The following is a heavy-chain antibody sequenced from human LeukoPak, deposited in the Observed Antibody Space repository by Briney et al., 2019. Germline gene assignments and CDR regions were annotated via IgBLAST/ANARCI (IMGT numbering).Heavy chain of an antibody. J-gene: IGHJ4*02. CDR3: ARGQPYHYDSSGYPDY. Sequence: PSETLSLTCTVSGGSISSGGYYWSWIRQPPGKGLEWIGYISDSGSTNYNPSLKSRVTISVDRTKKQFSLKLSSVTAADTAVYYCARGQPYHYDSSGYPDYWGQGTLVTVSS. CDR2: ISDSGST. V-gene: IGHV4-61*08. D-gene: IGHD3-22*01. CDR1: GGSISSGGYY.